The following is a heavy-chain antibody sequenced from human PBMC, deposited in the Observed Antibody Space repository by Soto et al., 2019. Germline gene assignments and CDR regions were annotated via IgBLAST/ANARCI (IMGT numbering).Heavy chain of an antibody. CDR1: GCTFSSYA. Sequence: PGGSLRLSCAASGCTFSSYAMSWVRQAPGKGLEWVSAISGSGGSTYYADSVKGRFTISRDNSKNTLYLQMNSLRAEDTAVYYCAKGPSWMGSSGWNNWFDPWGQGTLVTVSS. CDR3: AKGPSWMGSSGWNNWFDP. D-gene: IGHD6-19*01. CDR2: ISGSGGST. J-gene: IGHJ5*02. V-gene: IGHV3-23*01.